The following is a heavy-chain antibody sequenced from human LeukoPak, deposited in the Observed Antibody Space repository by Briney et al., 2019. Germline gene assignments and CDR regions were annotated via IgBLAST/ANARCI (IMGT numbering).Heavy chain of an antibody. J-gene: IGHJ4*02. CDR3: VRWGVEAGMDS. V-gene: IGHV3-7*01. CDR2: INADGSET. Sequence: HSGGSLRLSCEGSGFTFSTYWMGWVRQAPGKGLEWVASINADGSETSYVEAVKGRFTISRDNARKSMFLQMNSLRVEETAVYSCVRWGVEAGMDSWGQGTLVTVSS. CDR1: GFTFSTYW. D-gene: IGHD6-19*01.